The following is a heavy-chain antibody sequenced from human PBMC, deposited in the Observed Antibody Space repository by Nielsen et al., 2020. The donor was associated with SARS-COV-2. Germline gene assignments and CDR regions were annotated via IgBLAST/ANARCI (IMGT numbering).Heavy chain of an antibody. Sequence: GESLKISCAASGFTFSSYGMHWVRQAPGKGLEWVAVIWYDGSNKYYADSVKGRFTISRDNSKNTLYLQMNSLRAEDTAVYYCARALGAEKYYYYYYGMDVWGQGTTVTVSS. CDR1: GFTFSSYG. CDR3: ARALGAEKYYYYYYGMDV. D-gene: IGHD3-10*01. CDR2: IWYDGSNK. V-gene: IGHV3-33*01. J-gene: IGHJ6*02.